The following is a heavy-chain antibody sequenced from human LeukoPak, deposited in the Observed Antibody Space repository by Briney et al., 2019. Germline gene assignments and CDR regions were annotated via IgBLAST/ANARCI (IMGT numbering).Heavy chain of an antibody. J-gene: IGHJ4*02. CDR3: AKAPVAAPDY. Sequence: PGRSLRLSCAASGFTFSSYGMHWVRQAPGKGLEWVAVISYDGSNKYYADSVKGRFTISRDNSKNTLYLQMNSLRAEDTAVYYCAKAPVAAPDYWGQGTLVTVSS. D-gene: IGHD6-19*01. CDR1: GFTFSSYG. V-gene: IGHV3-30*18. CDR2: ISYDGSNK.